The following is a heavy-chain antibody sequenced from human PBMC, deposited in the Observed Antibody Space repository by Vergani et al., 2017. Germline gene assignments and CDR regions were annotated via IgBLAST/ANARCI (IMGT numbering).Heavy chain of an antibody. CDR3: ARSSGGYSYGPGGLDY. V-gene: IGHV4-59*01. J-gene: IGHJ4*02. CDR1: GGSISSYY. Sequence: QVQLQESGPGLVKPSETLFLTCTVSGGSISSYYWSWIRQPPGKGLEWIGYIYYSGSTNYNPSLKSRVTISVDTSKNQFSLKLSSVTAADTAVYYCARSSGGYSYGPGGLDYWGQGTLVTVSS. D-gene: IGHD5-18*01. CDR2: IYYSGST.